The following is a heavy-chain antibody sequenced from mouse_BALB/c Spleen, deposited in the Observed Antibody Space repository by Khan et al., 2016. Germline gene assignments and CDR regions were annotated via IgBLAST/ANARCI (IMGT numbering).Heavy chain of an antibody. Sequence: EVKLLESGGGLVQPGGSLKLSCAASGFDFRGYWMSWVRQAPGKGLEWIGEINPDSRTINYSPSLKDKFTISRDNAKSTLYLQISKVRSEDTALYYGARAGYYGYLVYWGQGTLVSISA. D-gene: IGHD1-1*01. CDR1: GFDFRGYW. CDR3: ARAGYYGYLVY. J-gene: IGHJ3*01. CDR2: INPDSRTI. V-gene: IGHV4-1*02.